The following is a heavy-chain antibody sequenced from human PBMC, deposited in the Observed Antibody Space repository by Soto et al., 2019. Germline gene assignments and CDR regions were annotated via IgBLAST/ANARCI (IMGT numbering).Heavy chain of an antibody. D-gene: IGHD3-22*01. Sequence: PSETQSLTCTVSGGSISSYYWSWIRQPPGKGLEWIGYIYYSGSTNYNPSLKSRVTISVDTSKNQFSLKLSSVTAADTAVYYCAREGDDSSGYPASWGQGTLGTVSS. CDR3: AREGDDSSGYPAS. V-gene: IGHV4-59*01. CDR2: IYYSGST. CDR1: GGSISSYY. J-gene: IGHJ4*02.